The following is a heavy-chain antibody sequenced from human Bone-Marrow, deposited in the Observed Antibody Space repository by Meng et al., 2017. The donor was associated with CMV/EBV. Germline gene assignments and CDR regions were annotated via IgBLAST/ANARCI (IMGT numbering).Heavy chain of an antibody. CDR1: GDSVSSNSAA. CDR2: TYYRSKWYN. V-gene: IGHV6-1*01. Sequence: LRLSCAISGDSVSSNSAAWNWIRQSPSRGLEWLGRTYYRSKWYNDYAVSVKSRITINPDTSKNQFSLQLNSVTPEDTAVYYCARDQYCSGGSCYRDRSFDYWGQGTLVTVPQ. J-gene: IGHJ4*02. CDR3: ARDQYCSGGSCYRDRSFDY. D-gene: IGHD2-15*01.